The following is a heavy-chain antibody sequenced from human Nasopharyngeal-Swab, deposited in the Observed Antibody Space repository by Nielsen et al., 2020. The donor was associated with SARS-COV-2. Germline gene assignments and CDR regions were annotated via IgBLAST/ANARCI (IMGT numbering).Heavy chain of an antibody. CDR2: ISAYNGNT. V-gene: IGHV1-18*01. CDR3: ARWAGIGDYYYGMDV. J-gene: IGHJ6*02. CDR1: GYTFTSYG. Sequence: ASVKVSCKASGYTFTSYGISWVRQAPGQGLEWMGWISAYNGNTNYAQKLQGRDTMTTDTSTSTAYMELRSLRSDDTAVYYCARWAGIGDYYYGMDVWGQGTTVTVSS. D-gene: IGHD6-19*01.